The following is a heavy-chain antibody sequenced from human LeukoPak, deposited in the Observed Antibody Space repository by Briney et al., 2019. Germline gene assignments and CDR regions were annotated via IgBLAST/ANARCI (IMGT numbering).Heavy chain of an antibody. CDR3: ARDSSPLTDYGDYVFDY. Sequence: GGSLRLSCAASGFTVSSNYMSWVRQAPGKGLEWVSVIYSGGSTYYADSVRGRFTISRDNSKNTLYLQMNSLRAEDTAVYYCARDSSPLTDYGDYVFDYWGQGTLVTVSS. J-gene: IGHJ4*02. CDR1: GFTVSSNY. V-gene: IGHV3-66*01. D-gene: IGHD4-17*01. CDR2: IYSGGST.